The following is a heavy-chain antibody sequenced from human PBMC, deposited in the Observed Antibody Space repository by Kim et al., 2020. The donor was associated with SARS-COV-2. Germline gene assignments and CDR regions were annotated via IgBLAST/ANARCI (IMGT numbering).Heavy chain of an antibody. D-gene: IGHD1-20*01. CDR1: GFTFSSYA. Sequence: GGSLRLSCAASGFTFSSYAMHWVRQAPGKGLEWVAVISYDGSNKYYADSVKGRFTISRDNSKNTLYLQMNSLRAEDTAVYYCARDGGQFYGITNAFDIWGQGTMVTVSS. CDR3: ARDGGQFYGITNAFDI. J-gene: IGHJ3*02. V-gene: IGHV3-30-3*01. CDR2: ISYDGSNK.